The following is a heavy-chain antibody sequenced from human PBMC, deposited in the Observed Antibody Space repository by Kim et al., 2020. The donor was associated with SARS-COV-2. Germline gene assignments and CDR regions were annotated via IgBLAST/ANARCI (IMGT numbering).Heavy chain of an antibody. CDR2: INPNSGGT. Sequence: ASVKVSCKASGYTFTGYYMHWVRQAPGQGLEWMGRINPNSGGTNYAQKFQGRVTMTRDTSISTAYMELSRLRSDDTAVYYCAREYCSSTSCFLYYFDYWGQGTLVTVSS. V-gene: IGHV1-2*06. J-gene: IGHJ4*02. CDR1: GYTFTGYY. CDR3: AREYCSSTSCFLYYFDY. D-gene: IGHD2-2*01.